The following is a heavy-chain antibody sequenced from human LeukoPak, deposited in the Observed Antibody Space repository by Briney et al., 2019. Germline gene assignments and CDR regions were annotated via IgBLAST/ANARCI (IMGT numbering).Heavy chain of an antibody. CDR3: ARHPSLYRIVVVPQGDY. V-gene: IGHV1-8*01. CDR2: MNPNSGNT. D-gene: IGHD3-22*01. Sequence: GASVKVSCKASGYTFTSYDINWVRQATGQGLEWMGWMNPNSGNTGYAQKFQGRVTMTRNTSISTAYMELSSLRSEDTAVYYCARHPSLYRIVVVPQGDYWGQGTLVTVSS. J-gene: IGHJ4*02. CDR1: GYTFTSYD.